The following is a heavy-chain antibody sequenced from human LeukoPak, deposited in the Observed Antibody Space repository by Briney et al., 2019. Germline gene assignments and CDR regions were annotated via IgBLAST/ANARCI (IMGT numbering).Heavy chain of an antibody. V-gene: IGHV3-7*01. CDR3: AGEESSAWSH. Sequence: GGSLRLSCAASGFTFSNYWMSWVRQAPGKGLEWVANINQTGSEKYYVDSVKGRFTISRDNAKNSLILQMNSLRAEDTAVYYCAGEESSAWSHWGQGTLVTVSS. D-gene: IGHD6-19*01. CDR2: INQTGSEK. CDR1: GFTFSNYW. J-gene: IGHJ4*02.